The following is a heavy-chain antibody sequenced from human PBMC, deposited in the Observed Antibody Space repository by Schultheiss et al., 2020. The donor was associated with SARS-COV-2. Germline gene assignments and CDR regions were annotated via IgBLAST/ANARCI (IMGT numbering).Heavy chain of an antibody. CDR3: ARDSGYVGSGLDRY. CDR2: ISGSGGST. Sequence: GGSLRLSCAASGFTFSSYAMSWVRQAPGKGLEWVSAISGSGGSTYYADSVKGRFTISRDNSKNTLYLQMNSLRAEDTAVYYCARDSGYVGSGLDRYWGQGTLVTVSS. J-gene: IGHJ4*02. CDR1: GFTFSSYA. V-gene: IGHV3-23*01. D-gene: IGHD3-22*01.